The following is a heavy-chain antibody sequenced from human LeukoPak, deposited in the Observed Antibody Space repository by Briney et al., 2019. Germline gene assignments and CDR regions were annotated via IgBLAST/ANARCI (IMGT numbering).Heavy chain of an antibody. CDR2: ISWNSGSI. D-gene: IGHD6-19*01. J-gene: IGHJ6*02. Sequence: GRSLRLSCAASGFTFDDYAMHWVRQAPGKGLEWVSGISWNSGSIGYADSVKGRFTISRDNAKNSLYLQMNSLRAEDTALYYCAKDMEAGTYLIDYYGMDVWGQGTTVTVSS. V-gene: IGHV3-9*01. CDR3: AKDMEAGTYLIDYYGMDV. CDR1: GFTFDDYA.